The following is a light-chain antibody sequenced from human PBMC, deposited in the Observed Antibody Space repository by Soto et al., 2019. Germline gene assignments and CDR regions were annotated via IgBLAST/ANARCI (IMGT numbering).Light chain of an antibody. J-gene: IGLJ1*01. Sequence: HSVLTQPPSSSWSPGQSVTISCTGTKSDIGVYDFVSWYQHHPGKAPRLIIYEVVQRPSGVPDRFSDSKSGNTASLTVSGLQAADEADYFCKSYAGSNTYVFGSGTKVTVL. CDR1: KSDIGVYDF. CDR3: KSYAGSNTYV. CDR2: EVV. V-gene: IGLV2-8*01.